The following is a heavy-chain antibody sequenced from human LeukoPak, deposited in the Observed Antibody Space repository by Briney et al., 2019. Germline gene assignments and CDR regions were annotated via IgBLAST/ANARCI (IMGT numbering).Heavy chain of an antibody. J-gene: IGHJ3*02. V-gene: IGHV3-23*01. Sequence: GGFLRLSCEASRFSFSTYPMGWVRRAPGKGLEWVSGISASGDVTFHADPLKGRFTISRDNSKNTLYLQMDSLRAEDTAKYYCAKSLLTTASGTGRAFDIWGQGTMVTVSA. CDR1: RFSFSTYP. D-gene: IGHD1-26*01. CDR2: ISASGDVT. CDR3: AKSLLTTASGTGRAFDI.